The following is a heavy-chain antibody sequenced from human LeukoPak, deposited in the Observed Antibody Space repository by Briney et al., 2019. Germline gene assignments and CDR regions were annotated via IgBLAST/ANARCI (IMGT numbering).Heavy chain of an antibody. Sequence: ASVKPSCKASGYTFTSYGISWVRQAPGQGLEWMGWISDYNGNTNNAQKLQGRVTMTTDTSTSKAYMELRSLRSDDAAVYYCARGGYCSCGSCYIKNWFDPWGQGTLVTVSS. CDR1: GYTFTSYG. CDR3: ARGGYCSCGSCYIKNWFDP. J-gene: IGHJ5*02. D-gene: IGHD2-15*01. V-gene: IGHV1-18*01. CDR2: ISDYNGNT.